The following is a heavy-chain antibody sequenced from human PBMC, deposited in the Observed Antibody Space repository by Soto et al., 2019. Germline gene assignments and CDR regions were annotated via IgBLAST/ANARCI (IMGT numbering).Heavy chain of an antibody. CDR2: IWYDGSNK. CDR1: GFTFSSYG. Sequence: GGSLRLSCAASGFTFSSYGMHWVRQAPGKGLEWVAVIWYDGSNKYYADSVKGRFTISRDNSKNTLYLQMNSLRAEDTAVYYCAKDLIVLVPAATPGAEYFQHWGQGTLVTVSS. D-gene: IGHD2-2*01. J-gene: IGHJ1*01. V-gene: IGHV3-30*02. CDR3: AKDLIVLVPAATPGAEYFQH.